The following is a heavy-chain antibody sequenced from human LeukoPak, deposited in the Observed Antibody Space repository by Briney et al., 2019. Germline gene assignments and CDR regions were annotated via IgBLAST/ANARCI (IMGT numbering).Heavy chain of an antibody. Sequence: PSETLSLTCTVSGYSISSGYYWGWIRPPPGKGLEWIGSIYHSGSTYYNPSLKSRVTISVDTSKNQFSLKLSSVTAADTAVYYCASRVWFGEPTPHFDYWGQGTLVTVSS. CDR1: GYSISSGYY. CDR2: IYHSGST. D-gene: IGHD3-10*01. CDR3: ASRVWFGEPTPHFDY. V-gene: IGHV4-38-2*02. J-gene: IGHJ4*02.